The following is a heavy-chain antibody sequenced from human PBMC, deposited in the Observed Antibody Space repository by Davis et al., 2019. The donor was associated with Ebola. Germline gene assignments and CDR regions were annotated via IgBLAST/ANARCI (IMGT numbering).Heavy chain of an antibody. Sequence: SQTLSLTCAVYGGSFTGHYWTWVRQPPGKGLEWIGEIDHSGGTKYSPSLKSRVTISLDTSKIQFSLTVSSVAAVDTAVYYCGRHRVGEGIDFWGQGTLVTVSS. D-gene: IGHD1-26*01. CDR3: GRHRVGEGIDF. CDR1: GGSFTGHY. CDR2: IDHSGGT. V-gene: IGHV4-34*01. J-gene: IGHJ4*02.